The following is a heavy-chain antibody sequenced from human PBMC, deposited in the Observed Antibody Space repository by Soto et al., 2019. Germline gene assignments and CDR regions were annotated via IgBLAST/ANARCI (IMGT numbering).Heavy chain of an antibody. CDR3: AKDQGYNPSYYGHPDH. Sequence: DVQLVESGGGLVQPGRSLRLSCAASGFTFDDYAMHWVRQPPGKGLEWVSGITWNSGIIGYADSVKGRFTISRDNAKNSVYLQMNSLRPEDTALYYCAKDQGYNPSYYGHPDHWGRRTQVTDS. CDR1: GFTFDDYA. D-gene: IGHD1-20*01. V-gene: IGHV3-9*01. J-gene: IGHJ2*01. CDR2: ITWNSGII.